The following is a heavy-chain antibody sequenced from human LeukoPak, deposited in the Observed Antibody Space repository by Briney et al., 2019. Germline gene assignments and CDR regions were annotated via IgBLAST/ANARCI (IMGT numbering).Heavy chain of an antibody. CDR3: VKVSGGNSPGIDY. D-gene: IGHD2-21*02. CDR1: GFTFSSYG. J-gene: IGHJ4*02. CDR2: ISYDGSNK. V-gene: IGHV3-30*18. Sequence: PGGSLRLSCAASGFTFSSYGMHWVRQAPGKGLEWVAVISYDGSNKYYADSVKGRFTISRDNSKNTLYLQMNSLRAEDTAVYYCVKVSGGNSPGIDYWGQGTLVTVSS.